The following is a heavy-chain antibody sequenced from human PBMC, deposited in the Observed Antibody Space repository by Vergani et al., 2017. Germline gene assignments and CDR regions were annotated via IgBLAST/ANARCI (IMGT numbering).Heavy chain of an antibody. J-gene: IGHJ5*02. CDR3: ASIPYSGSWGWFDP. CDR1: GDSISSGVYY. V-gene: IGHV4-31*03. CDR2: IYSTGST. D-gene: IGHD1-26*01. Sequence: QVQLQESGPGLVKPSQTLSLTCSVSGDSISSGVYYWNWIRQHPGKGLEWIGYIYSTGSTHHNPSLRRRINMSVDTSKNQFSLKLSSVTAADTAVYYCASIPYSGSWGWFDPWGQGTLVTVSS.